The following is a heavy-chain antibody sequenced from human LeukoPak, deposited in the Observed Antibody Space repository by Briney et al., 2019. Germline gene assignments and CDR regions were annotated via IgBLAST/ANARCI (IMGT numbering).Heavy chain of an antibody. CDR3: AKRGSIFGKKNWFDP. D-gene: IGHD3-10*02. Sequence: GRSLRLSCAASGFTFSSYGMHWVRQAPGKRLEWVAVISYDGSNKYYADSVKGRFTISRDNSKNTLYLQMNSLRAEDTAVYYCAKRGSIFGKKNWFDPWGQGTLVTVSS. CDR2: ISYDGSNK. CDR1: GFTFSSYG. J-gene: IGHJ5*02. V-gene: IGHV3-30*18.